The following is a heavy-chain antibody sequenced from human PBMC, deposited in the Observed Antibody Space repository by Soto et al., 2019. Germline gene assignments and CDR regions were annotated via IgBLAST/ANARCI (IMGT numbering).Heavy chain of an antibody. V-gene: IGHV1-46*01. Sequence: ASVKISCKVSGYTFTSYYMHWVRQAPGQGLEWMGIINPSGGSTSYAQKFQGRVTMTRNTSTSTVYMELSSLRSEDTAVYYCARDADITGTYYYGMDVWGQGTTVTAP. D-gene: IGHD1-20*01. CDR2: INPSGGST. CDR3: ARDADITGTYYYGMDV. J-gene: IGHJ6*02. CDR1: GYTFTSYY.